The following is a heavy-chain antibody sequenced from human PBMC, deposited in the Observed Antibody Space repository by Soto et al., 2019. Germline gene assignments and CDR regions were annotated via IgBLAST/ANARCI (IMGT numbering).Heavy chain of an antibody. CDR2: IYPGDSDT. CDR1: GYSFTSYW. Sequence: GESLKISCKGSGYSFTSYWIGWVRQMPGKGLECMGIIYPGDSDTRYSPSFQGQVTISADKSISTAYLQWSSLKASDTAMYYCASSDGSSCHPRPPSKYYYGMDVWGQGTTVTVSS. CDR3: ASSDGSSCHPRPPSKYYYGMDV. D-gene: IGHD3-10*01. J-gene: IGHJ6*02. V-gene: IGHV5-51*01.